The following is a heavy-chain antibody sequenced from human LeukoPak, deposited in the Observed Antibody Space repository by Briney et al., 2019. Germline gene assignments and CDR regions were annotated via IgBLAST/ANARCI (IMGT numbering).Heavy chain of an antibody. Sequence: PGGSLRLSCAASGFTFSSYSMNWVRQAPGKGLEWVSPISSSSSYIYYADSVKGRFTISRDNAKNSLYLQMNSLRAEDTAVYYCASSWLHSSGWPYDAFDIWGQGTMVTVSS. CDR3: ASSWLHSSGWPYDAFDI. CDR1: GFTFSSYS. V-gene: IGHV3-21*01. J-gene: IGHJ3*02. D-gene: IGHD6-19*01. CDR2: ISSSSSYI.